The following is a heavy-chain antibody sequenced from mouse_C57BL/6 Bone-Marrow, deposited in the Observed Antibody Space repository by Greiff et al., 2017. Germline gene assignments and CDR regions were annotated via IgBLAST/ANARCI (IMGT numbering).Heavy chain of an antibody. D-gene: IGHD2-4*01. CDR1: GFNIKDDY. J-gene: IGHJ3*01. V-gene: IGHV14-4*01. CDR3: PPDDYDEG. Sequence: EVQLKQSGAELVRPGASVKLSCTASGFNIKDDYMHWVKQRPEQGLEWIGWIDPENGDTEYASKFQGKATITADTSSNTAYLQLSSLTSEDTAVYYCPPDDYDEGWCQGTLVTVSA. CDR2: IDPENGDT.